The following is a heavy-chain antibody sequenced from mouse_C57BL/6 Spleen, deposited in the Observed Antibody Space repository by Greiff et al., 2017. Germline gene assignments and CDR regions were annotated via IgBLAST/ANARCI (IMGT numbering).Heavy chain of an antibody. Sequence: DVKLQQSGPGLVKPSQSLSLTCSVTGYSITSGYYWNWIRQFPGNKLEWMGYISYDGSNNYNPSLKNRISITRDTSKNQFFLKLNSVTTEDTATYDCAREGYYGSSPWYVDVWGTGTTGTVSS. CDR2: ISYDGSN. CDR1: GYSITSGYY. V-gene: IGHV3-6*01. D-gene: IGHD1-1*01. CDR3: AREGYYGSSPWYVDV. J-gene: IGHJ1*03.